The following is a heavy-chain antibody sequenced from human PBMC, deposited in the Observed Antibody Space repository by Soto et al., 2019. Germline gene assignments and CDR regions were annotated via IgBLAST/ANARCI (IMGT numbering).Heavy chain of an antibody. V-gene: IGHV3-43D*04. CDR3: AKEKAEWKLIEAAAPEFDP. J-gene: IGHJ5*02. Sequence: LSFAASGFTFDDYAMHWVRQAPGKGLEWVSLISWDGGSTYYADSVKGRFTISRDNSKNSLYLQMNSLRAEGTALYYCAKEKAEWKLIEAAAPEFDPWGQGTLVTIS. D-gene: IGHD6-25*01. CDR1: GFTFDDYA. CDR2: ISWDGGST.